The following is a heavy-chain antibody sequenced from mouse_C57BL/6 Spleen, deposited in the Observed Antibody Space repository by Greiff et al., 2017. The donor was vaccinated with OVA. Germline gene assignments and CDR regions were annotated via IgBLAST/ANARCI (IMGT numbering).Heavy chain of an antibody. Sequence: VQLQQSGTELVKPGASVKLSCKASGYTFTSYWMHWVKQRPGQGLEWIGNINPSNGGTNYNEKFKSKATLTVDKSSSTAYMQLSSLTSEDSAVYYCARRGFTTVVATNFDVWGTGTTVTVSS. CDR1: GYTFTSYW. CDR2: INPSNGGT. D-gene: IGHD1-1*01. J-gene: IGHJ1*03. V-gene: IGHV1-53*01. CDR3: ARRGFTTVVATNFDV.